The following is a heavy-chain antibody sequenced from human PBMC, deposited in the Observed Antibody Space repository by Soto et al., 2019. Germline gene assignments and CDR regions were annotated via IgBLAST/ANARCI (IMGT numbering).Heavy chain of an antibody. CDR3: AAAGTEDWFDP. CDR2: INPSGGST. J-gene: IGHJ5*02. Sequence: GASVKVSCKASGYTFTSYYMHWVRQAPGQGLEWMGIINPSGGSTSYAQKFQGRVTMTRDTSTSTVYMELSSLRSEDTAVYYCAAAGTEDWFDPWGQGTLVTVSS. CDR1: GYTFTSYY. D-gene: IGHD6-13*01. V-gene: IGHV1-46*01.